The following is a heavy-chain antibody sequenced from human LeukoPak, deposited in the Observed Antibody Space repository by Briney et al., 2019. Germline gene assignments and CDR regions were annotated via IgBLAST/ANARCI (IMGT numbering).Heavy chain of an antibody. J-gene: IGHJ4*02. D-gene: IGHD4-17*01. Sequence: PGGPLTLPCAPSGLTFSSSGIHWLRHAPGKGLEWYACIRSDGINRYYGDAAMGQFTISRDNSKNTLYVQMDSLRAEDTALYYCAKVVGATTFDYWGQGTLVTVSS. V-gene: IGHV3-30*02. CDR3: AKVVGATTFDY. CDR1: GLTFSSSG. CDR2: IRSDGINR.